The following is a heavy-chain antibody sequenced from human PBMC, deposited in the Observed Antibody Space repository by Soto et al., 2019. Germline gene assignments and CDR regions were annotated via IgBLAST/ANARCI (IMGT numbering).Heavy chain of an antibody. CDR1: GFTVSSTY. CDR2: IYTGGST. Sequence: EVQLVESGGGLVQPGGSLRLSCAASGFTVSSTYMNWVRQAPGKGLEWVSVIYTGGSTYYADSVKGRFTISRDNSKNTVYLQMNSLRAEDTAMYYCARDSHLGYWGQGTLVTVSS. V-gene: IGHV3-66*01. D-gene: IGHD3-16*01. CDR3: ARDSHLGY. J-gene: IGHJ4*02.